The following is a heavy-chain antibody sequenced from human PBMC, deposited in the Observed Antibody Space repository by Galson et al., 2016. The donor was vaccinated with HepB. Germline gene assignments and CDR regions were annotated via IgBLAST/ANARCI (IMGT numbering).Heavy chain of an antibody. CDR3: GAWGGTADNWSGPFDF. CDR1: GYTFTTYP. CDR2: INPGNGYT. J-gene: IGHJ4*02. V-gene: IGHV1-3*01. Sequence: SVKVSCKASGYTFTTYPIHWVRHAPGQRLEWMGWINPGNGYTKYSQKFQGRITITSDTSASTAYMELRSLTAEDTAMYYCGAWGGTADNWSGPFDFWGQGSLVTVSS. D-gene: IGHD1-1*01.